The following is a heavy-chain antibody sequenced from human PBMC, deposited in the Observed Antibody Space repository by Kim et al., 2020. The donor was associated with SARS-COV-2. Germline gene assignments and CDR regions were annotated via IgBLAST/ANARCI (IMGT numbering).Heavy chain of an antibody. Sequence: GGSLRLSCAASGFTFSSYWMSWVRQAPGKGLEWVANIKQDGSEKYYVDSVKGRFTISRDNAKNSLYLQMNSLRVEDTAVYYCARGPLYSSGWYVNYWGQGTLVTVSS. J-gene: IGHJ4*02. CDR3: ARGPLYSSGWYVNY. CDR1: GFTFSSYW. V-gene: IGHV3-7*01. D-gene: IGHD6-19*01. CDR2: IKQDGSEK.